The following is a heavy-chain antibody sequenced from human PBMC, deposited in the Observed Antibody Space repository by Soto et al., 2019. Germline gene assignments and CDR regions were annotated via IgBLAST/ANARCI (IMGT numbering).Heavy chain of an antibody. V-gene: IGHV1-2*02. CDR2: VNPNTGGT. J-gene: IGHJ6*02. D-gene: IGHD3-22*01. Sequence: VCWEACGVGIEDRYSRWVRQATRQGLEWMGWVNPNTGGTNYAQRFHGRVTMTRDTSITTAYMELSSLRSDDTALFYCATLDSGGYYGTVLAIWGQRTTVPGFS. CDR3: ATLDSGGYYGTVLAI. CDR1: GVGIEDRY.